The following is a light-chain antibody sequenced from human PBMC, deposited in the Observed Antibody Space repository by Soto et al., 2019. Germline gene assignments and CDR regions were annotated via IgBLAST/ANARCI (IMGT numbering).Light chain of an antibody. Sequence: QSALTQPASVSGSPGQSITISCTGTNSDVGGYDRVSWYQHHPGKAPKLLIFEVYNRPSGISDRFSGSKSGDTASLTISGLQAEDAADYCCISYIPSTTNHWVFGGWNKLTVL. CDR2: EVY. CDR1: NSDVGGYDR. J-gene: IGLJ3*02. CDR3: ISYIPSTTNHWV. V-gene: IGLV2-14*01.